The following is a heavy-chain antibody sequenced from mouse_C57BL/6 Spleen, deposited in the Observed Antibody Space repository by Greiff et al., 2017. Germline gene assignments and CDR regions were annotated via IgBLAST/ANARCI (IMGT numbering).Heavy chain of an antibody. D-gene: IGHD2-2*01. CDR3: ARSVVTTLEWDAMDY. CDR2: IYPGSGST. J-gene: IGHJ4*01. V-gene: IGHV1-55*01. Sequence: QVQLQQPGAELVKPGASVKMSCKASGYTFTSYWITWVKQRPGQGLEWIGDIYPGSGSTNYNEKFKSKATLTVDTSSSTAYMQLSSLTSEDSAVYYCARSVVTTLEWDAMDYWGQGTSVTVSS. CDR1: GYTFTSYW.